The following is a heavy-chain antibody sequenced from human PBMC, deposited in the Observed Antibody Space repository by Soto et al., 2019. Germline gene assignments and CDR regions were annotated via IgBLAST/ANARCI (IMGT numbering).Heavy chain of an antibody. CDR1: GFTFCSYA. CDR3: ARIGSVSANFDY. Sequence: GGSLRLSCAACGFTFCSYAMAGVRQAPGKGLEWVSSICDTGGCTYYADSVKGRFTFSRDNSKNTMLLQMNSLRAEDTAVYYCARIGSVSANFDYWGLGTLVTV. CDR2: ICDTGGCT. J-gene: IGHJ4*02. D-gene: IGHD2-21*01. V-gene: IGHV3-23*01.